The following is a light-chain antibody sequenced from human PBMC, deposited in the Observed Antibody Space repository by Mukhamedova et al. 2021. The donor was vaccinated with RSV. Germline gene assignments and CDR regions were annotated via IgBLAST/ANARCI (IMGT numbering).Light chain of an antibody. Sequence: GGYNYVSWYQQHPGKAPKLMIYEVCNRPSGVSNRFSGSKTGNTATLTIYGLQAEDESDYYCSSYTISTTLGGVFATASKVSV. V-gene: IGLV2-14*01. CDR1: GGYNY. CDR2: EVC. CDR3: SSYTISTTLGGV. J-gene: IGLJ1*01.